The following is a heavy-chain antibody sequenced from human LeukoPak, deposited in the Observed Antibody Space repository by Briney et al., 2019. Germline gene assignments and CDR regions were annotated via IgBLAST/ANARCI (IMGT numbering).Heavy chain of an antibody. CDR1: GGSISSHY. J-gene: IGHJ6*03. V-gene: IGHV4-59*11. Sequence: SETLSLTCTVSGGSISSHYWSWIRQPPGKGLEWIGYIYYSGSTNYNPSLKSRVTISVDTSKNQFSLKLSSVTAADTAVYYCAREDFTGCMDVWGKGTTVTVSS. D-gene: IGHD3-3*01. CDR2: IYYSGST. CDR3: AREDFTGCMDV.